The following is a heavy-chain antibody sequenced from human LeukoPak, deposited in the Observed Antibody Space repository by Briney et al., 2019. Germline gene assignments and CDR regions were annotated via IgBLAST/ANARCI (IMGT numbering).Heavy chain of an antibody. CDR3: AKDGASSGWYMSLDP. Sequence: PGGSLRLSCAASGFTFSSYAMSWVRQAPGKGLEWVSAISGSGGSTYYADSVKGRFTISSDNSKNTLYLQMNSLRAEDTAVYYCAKDGASSGWYMSLDPWGQGTLVTVSS. V-gene: IGHV3-23*01. CDR2: ISGSGGST. J-gene: IGHJ5*02. D-gene: IGHD6-19*01. CDR1: GFTFSSYA.